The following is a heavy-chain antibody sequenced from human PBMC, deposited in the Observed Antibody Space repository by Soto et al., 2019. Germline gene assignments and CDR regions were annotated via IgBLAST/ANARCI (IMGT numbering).Heavy chain of an antibody. CDR3: TRGPIGRVSDI. J-gene: IGHJ3*02. CDR1: GGTFSSYA. Sequence: SVKVSCKASGGTFSSYAISWVRQAPGQGLEWMGGIIPIFGTANYAQKFQGRVTITADESTSTAYMELNSVTAADTAVYYCTRGPIGRVSDIWGQGTVVTVSS. D-gene: IGHD3-10*01. CDR2: IIPIFGTA. V-gene: IGHV1-69*13.